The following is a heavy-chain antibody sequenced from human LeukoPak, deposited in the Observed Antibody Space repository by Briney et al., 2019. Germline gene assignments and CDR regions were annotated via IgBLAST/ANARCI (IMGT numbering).Heavy chain of an antibody. V-gene: IGHV3-53*01. CDR2: IYSGGTT. D-gene: IGHD5-18*01. Sequence: GRSLRLSCAASGFTVSSCYMIWVRQAPGKGPEWVSVIYSGGTTYYADYVKGRFTISRDNSKNTLYLQMNSLRAEDTAVYYCARGRGYSHSNWVDPWGQGTMVTVSA. CDR3: ARGRGYSHSNWVDP. J-gene: IGHJ5*02. CDR1: GFTVSSCY.